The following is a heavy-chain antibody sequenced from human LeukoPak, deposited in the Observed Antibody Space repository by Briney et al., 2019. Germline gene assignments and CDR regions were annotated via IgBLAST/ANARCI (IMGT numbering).Heavy chain of an antibody. V-gene: IGHV3-21*01. CDR2: ISSSSSYI. D-gene: IGHD3-22*01. CDR3: ARDHEGYYYDSSGYQIYFDY. Sequence: GGSLRLSCAASGFTFSSFSMNWVRQAPGKGLEWVSSISSSSSYIYYADSVKGRFTISRDNAKNSLYLQMNSLRAENTAVYYCARDHEGYYYDSSGYQIYFDYWGQGTLVTVSS. CDR1: GFTFSSFS. J-gene: IGHJ4*02.